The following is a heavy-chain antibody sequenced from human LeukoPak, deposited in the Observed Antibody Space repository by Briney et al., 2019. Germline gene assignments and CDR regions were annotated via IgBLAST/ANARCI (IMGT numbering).Heavy chain of an antibody. Sequence: GGSLRLSCAASGFTFSSYAMTWVRQAPGKGLEWVSTISCSGGTTYYAGSVKGRLTISRENSKNTLYLQMNRLRADDTALYYYAKPGAGADYGDRFDYWGQGTLVTVSS. CDR2: ISCSGGTT. V-gene: IGHV3-23*01. J-gene: IGHJ4*02. CDR3: AKPGAGADYGDRFDY. D-gene: IGHD4-17*01. CDR1: GFTFSSYA.